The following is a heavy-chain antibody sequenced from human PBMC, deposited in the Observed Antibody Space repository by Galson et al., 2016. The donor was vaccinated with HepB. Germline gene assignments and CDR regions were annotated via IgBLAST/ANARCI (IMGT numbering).Heavy chain of an antibody. CDR1: GFTFSSYV. CDR2: MSYTGSDK. D-gene: IGHD6-19*01. J-gene: IGHJ3*02. Sequence: SLRLSCAASGFTFSSYVIHWLRQAPGKGLEWVAVMSYTGSDKYYTASVKGRFTISRDNSKGTLYLQMKSLRTDDTALYYCARDAGWSDALDIWGQGTMVTVSS. CDR3: ARDAGWSDALDI. V-gene: IGHV3-30*14.